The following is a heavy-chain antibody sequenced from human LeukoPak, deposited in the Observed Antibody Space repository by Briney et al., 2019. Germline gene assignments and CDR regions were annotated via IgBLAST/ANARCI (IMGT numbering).Heavy chain of an antibody. D-gene: IGHD3-9*01. CDR3: ARERGILTGYSLYYYYYYMDV. V-gene: IGHV3-53*05. CDR2: IYSGGST. J-gene: IGHJ6*03. CDR1: GFTVSSNY. Sequence: PGGSLRLSCAASGFTVSSNYMSWVRQAPGKGLEWVSVIYSGGSTYYADSVKGRFTISRDNSKNTLYLQMNSLRAEDTAVYYCARERGILTGYSLYYYYYYMDVWGKGTTVTVSS.